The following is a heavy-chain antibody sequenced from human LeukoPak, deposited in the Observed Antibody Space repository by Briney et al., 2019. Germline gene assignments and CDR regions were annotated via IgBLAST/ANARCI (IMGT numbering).Heavy chain of an antibody. CDR2: ISSSGSTI. V-gene: IGHV3-48*03. D-gene: IGHD1-26*01. Sequence: GGSLRLSCATSGFTCSSYGMNWVRQAPGKGLEWVSYISSSGSTIYYADSVKGRFTISRDNAKNSLYLQVNSLRDEDTAVYYCARNPSRVGIDYWGQGTLVTVSS. J-gene: IGHJ4*02. CDR3: ARNPSRVGIDY. CDR1: GFTCSSYG.